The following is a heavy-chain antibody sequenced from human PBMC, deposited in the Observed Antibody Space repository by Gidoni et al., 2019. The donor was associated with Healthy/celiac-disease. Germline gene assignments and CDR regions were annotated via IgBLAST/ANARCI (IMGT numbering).Heavy chain of an antibody. CDR1: GFTVSSNY. CDR2: IYSGGST. J-gene: IGHJ2*01. CDR3: ARVGDIAAAGRGYWYFDL. D-gene: IGHD6-13*01. V-gene: IGHV3-53*01. Sequence: EVQLVESGGGLIQPGGSLRLSCAASGFTVSSNYMSWVRQAPGKGLEWVSVIYSGGSTYYADSVKGRFTISRDNSKNTLYLQMNSLRAEDTAVYYCARVGDIAAAGRGYWYFDLWGRGTLVTVSS.